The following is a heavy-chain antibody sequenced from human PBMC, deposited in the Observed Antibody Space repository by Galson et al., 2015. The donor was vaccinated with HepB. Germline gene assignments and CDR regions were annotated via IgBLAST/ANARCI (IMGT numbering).Heavy chain of an antibody. CDR2: ISFDGSYE. Sequence: SLRLSCAASGFTFSNYGMHWVRQAPGEGLEWVALISFDGSYEYYADSVKGRFTISRDNSKNTLYLQMNSLRGEDKAVYYCAKDRRGSYYYGMDVWGQGTTVTVSS. D-gene: IGHD3-10*01. V-gene: IGHV3-30*18. CDR3: AKDRRGSYYYGMDV. J-gene: IGHJ6*02. CDR1: GFTFSNYG.